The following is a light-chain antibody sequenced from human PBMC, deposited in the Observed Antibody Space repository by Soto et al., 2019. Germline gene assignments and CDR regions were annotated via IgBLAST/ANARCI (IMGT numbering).Light chain of an antibody. CDR1: RSNIGINA. CDR3: AAWDDSLNGLV. Sequence: QSALTQPPSVSGTPGQRVSISCSGSRSNIGINAVDWYHQLPGTAPKVLIYANNQRPSGVPDRFSGSKSGTSASLAINGLQSNDEAHYYCAAWDDSLNGLVFGGGTKVTVL. CDR2: ANN. V-gene: IGLV1-44*01. J-gene: IGLJ2*01.